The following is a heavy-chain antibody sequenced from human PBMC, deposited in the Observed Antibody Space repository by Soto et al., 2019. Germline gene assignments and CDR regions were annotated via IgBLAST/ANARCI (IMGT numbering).Heavy chain of an antibody. V-gene: IGHV4-30-2*01. CDR2: IYYSGST. J-gene: IGHJ4*02. CDR3: ARVAGSGCYDG. D-gene: IGHD6-19*01. CDR1: GGYISSGGYS. Sequence: QLQLQESGSGLVKPSQTLSLTCAVSGGYISSGGYSWSWIRQPPGKGLEWIGNIYYSGSTYYNPSLKSRVIISVDRSKNQFSLELSSVTAADTAVYYCARVAGSGCYDGWGQGTLVTVSS.